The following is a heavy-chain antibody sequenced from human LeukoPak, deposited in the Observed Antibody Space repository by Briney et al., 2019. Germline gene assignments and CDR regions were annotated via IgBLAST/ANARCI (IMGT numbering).Heavy chain of an antibody. CDR3: AREEVRGLPSDYWFDP. J-gene: IGHJ5*02. Sequence: SETLSLTCTVSGGSISGYYWSWIRQPAGKGLEWIGSFHPSGSANYNPSLTSRLTVTVDTSKNQFFLRLTSVTVADTAVYYCAREEVRGLPSDYWFDPWGQGTLVTVSS. D-gene: IGHD3-10*01. CDR1: GGSISGYY. V-gene: IGHV4-4*07. CDR2: FHPSGSA.